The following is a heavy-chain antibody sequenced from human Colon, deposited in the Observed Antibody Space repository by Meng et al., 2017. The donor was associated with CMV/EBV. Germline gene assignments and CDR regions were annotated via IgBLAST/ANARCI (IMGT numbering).Heavy chain of an antibody. CDR3: ARGCVTPCGGLSL. J-gene: IGHJ4*02. Sequence: GESLKISCEASGFTFSSSTMNWVRQAPGKGLEWVASVSSLSNDIYYADTVKGRFTISRDNAKKSLYLEMNSLGAEDTAVYFCARGCVTPCGGLSLWGQGTLVTVSS. V-gene: IGHV3-21*01. D-gene: IGHD2-21*01. CDR1: GFTFSSST. CDR2: VSSLSNDI.